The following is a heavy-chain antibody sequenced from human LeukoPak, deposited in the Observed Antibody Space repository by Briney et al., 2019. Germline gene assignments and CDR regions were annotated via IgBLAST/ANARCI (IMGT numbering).Heavy chain of an antibody. CDR1: GFTFSSYS. J-gene: IGHJ4*02. Sequence: GGSLRLSCAASGFTFSSYSMNWVRQAPGKGLEWVSYISSSSGTIYYADSVKGRFTISRDNAKNSLYLQMNSLRAEDTAVYYCASGFRTGKWGQGTLVTVSS. D-gene: IGHD1-1*01. CDR2: ISSSSGTI. CDR3: ASGFRTGK. V-gene: IGHV3-48*01.